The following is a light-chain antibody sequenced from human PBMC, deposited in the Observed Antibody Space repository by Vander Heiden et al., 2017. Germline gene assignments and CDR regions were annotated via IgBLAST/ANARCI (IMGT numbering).Light chain of an antibody. Sequence: IQMTQSPSTLSASVGDRVTITCRASQYISTSLAWYQQKPGKAPNLLIYKASTLESGVPSRFSGSGSGTDFTLTISSLLPDDFATYYCQQYNNSPYIFGQGTKLEIK. CDR3: QQYNNSPYI. CDR1: QYISTS. J-gene: IGKJ2*01. V-gene: IGKV1-5*03. CDR2: KAS.